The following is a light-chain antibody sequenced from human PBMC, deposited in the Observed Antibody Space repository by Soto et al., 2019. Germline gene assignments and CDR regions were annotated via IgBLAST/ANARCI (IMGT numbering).Light chain of an antibody. Sequence: EIVMTQSPATLSVSPGERATLSCKASQSVSSNLAWYQQKPGQAPRLLIYGASTRATGIPARFSGSGSGTEFTLTLSSLQSEDFAVYYCQHYTNWPPWTFVQGTKVEIK. CDR1: QSVSSN. CDR3: QHYTNWPPWT. J-gene: IGKJ1*01. V-gene: IGKV3-15*01. CDR2: GAS.